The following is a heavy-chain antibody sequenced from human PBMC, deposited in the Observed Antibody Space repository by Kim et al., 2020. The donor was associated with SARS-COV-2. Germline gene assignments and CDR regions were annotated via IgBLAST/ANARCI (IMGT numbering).Heavy chain of an antibody. J-gene: IGHJ6*01. CDR3: AKGMLIGRHPNLSFTMVRGTPGLGGMGV. CDR2: ISGSGGST. D-gene: IGHD3-10*01. CDR1: GFTFSSYA. Sequence: GGSLRLSCAASGFTFSSYAMSWVRQAPGKGLEWVAAISGSGGSTYYADSVKGRFTISRDNSKNTLYLQMNSLRAEDTAVYYCAKGMLIGRHPNLSFTMVRGTPGLGGMGVWRRDTALTVS. V-gene: IGHV3-23*01.